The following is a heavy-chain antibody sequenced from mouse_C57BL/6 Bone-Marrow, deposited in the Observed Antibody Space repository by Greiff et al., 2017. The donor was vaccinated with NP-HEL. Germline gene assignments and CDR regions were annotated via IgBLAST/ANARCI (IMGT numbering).Heavy chain of an antibody. CDR2: ISSGGSYT. Sequence: EVMLVESGGDLVKPGGSLKLSCAASGFTFSSYGMSWVRQTPDKRLEWVATISSGGSYTYYPDSVKGRFTISRDNAKNTLYLQMSSLKSEDTAMYYCARTNWDEDYWGQGTTLTVSS. CDR3: ARTNWDEDY. D-gene: IGHD4-1*02. CDR1: GFTFSSYG. V-gene: IGHV5-6*01. J-gene: IGHJ2*01.